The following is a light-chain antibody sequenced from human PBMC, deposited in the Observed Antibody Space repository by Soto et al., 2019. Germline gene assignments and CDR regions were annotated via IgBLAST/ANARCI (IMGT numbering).Light chain of an antibody. V-gene: IGKV2-28*01. J-gene: IGKJ4*01. CDR1: QSLLHSNGYNY. CDR2: LGS. CDR3: MQALQAPLT. Sequence: DIVMTQSPLSLPVTPGEPASISCRSSQSLLHSNGYNYLDWYLQKPGQSPQVLIYLGSNRAAGVPDRCSGSGSGIDFTLKISRVEAEDVGVYYCMQALQAPLTFGGGTKVEIK.